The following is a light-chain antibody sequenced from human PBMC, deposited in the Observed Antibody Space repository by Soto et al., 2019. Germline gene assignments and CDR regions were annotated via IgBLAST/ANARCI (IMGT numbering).Light chain of an antibody. CDR2: GNS. Sequence: QSVLTQPPSVSGAPGQRVTISCTESSSNIGAGYDVHWYQQLPGTAPKLLIYGNSNRPSGVPDRFSGSKSGTSASLAITGLQAEDEADYYCQAYDSSRSGWVFGGGTKLTV. J-gene: IGLJ3*02. CDR1: SSNIGAGYD. V-gene: IGLV1-40*01. CDR3: QAYDSSRSGWV.